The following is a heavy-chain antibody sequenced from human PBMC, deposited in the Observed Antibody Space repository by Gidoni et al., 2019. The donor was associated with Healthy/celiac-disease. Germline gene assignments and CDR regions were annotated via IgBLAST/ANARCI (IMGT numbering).Heavy chain of an antibody. V-gene: IGHV4-34*01. CDR2: INHSGST. CDR1: GGSFSGYS. CDR3: ARGSIAAAGGVDY. D-gene: IGHD6-13*01. J-gene: IGHJ4*02. Sequence: QVQLQQWGAGLLTPSETLSLTCAVYGGSFSGYSWSWIRQPPGKGLEWIGEINHSGSTNYNPSLKSRVTISVDTSKNQFSLKLSSVTAADTAVYYCARGSIAAAGGVDYWGQGTLVTVSS.